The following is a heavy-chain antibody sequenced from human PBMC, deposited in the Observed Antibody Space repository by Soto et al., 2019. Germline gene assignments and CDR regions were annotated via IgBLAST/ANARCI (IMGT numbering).Heavy chain of an antibody. Sequence: NPSETLSLTCTVSGDTITSFSCNWIRQSAWKGLEWIGRISTTGNTHYNPSLESRVTMSLDTYKNQFSLKLTSVTAADTAVYYCEGESGENWTYEAYGGQGTLVTVS. D-gene: IGHD1-7*01. V-gene: IGHV4-4*07. J-gene: IGHJ4*02. CDR3: EGESGENWTYEAY. CDR2: ISTTGNT. CDR1: GDTITSFS.